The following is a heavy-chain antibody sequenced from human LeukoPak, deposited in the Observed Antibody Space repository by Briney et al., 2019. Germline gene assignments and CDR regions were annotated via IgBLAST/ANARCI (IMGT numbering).Heavy chain of an antibody. CDR2: IGTAGDT. CDR3: ARGASSSWAYYYYYYGMDV. V-gene: IGHV3-13*01. Sequence: PGGSLGLSCAASGFTFSSYDMHWVRQATGKGLEWVSAIGTAGDTYYPGSVKGRFTISRENAKNSLYLQMNSLRAGDTAVYYCARGASSSWAYYYYYYGMDVWGQGTTVTVSS. D-gene: IGHD6-13*01. J-gene: IGHJ6*02. CDR1: GFTFSSYD.